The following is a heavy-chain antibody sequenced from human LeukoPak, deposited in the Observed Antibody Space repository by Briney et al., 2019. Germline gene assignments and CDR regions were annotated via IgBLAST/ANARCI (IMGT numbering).Heavy chain of an antibody. D-gene: IGHD2-21*02. CDR3: DRARYSYSYRCVGTAYYYYYYMDV. CDR1: SGSISSSNYF. Sequence: SETLSLTCTVSSGSISSSNYFWSWIRQSPGKGLEWIGEINPSGSTSYNPSLKSRLTLSLDTSKNQFSLRLSSVTAADTAVYYCDRARYSYSYRCVGTAYYYYYYMDVWGSGTTVTVSS. J-gene: IGHJ6*03. CDR2: INPSGST. V-gene: IGHV4-39*07.